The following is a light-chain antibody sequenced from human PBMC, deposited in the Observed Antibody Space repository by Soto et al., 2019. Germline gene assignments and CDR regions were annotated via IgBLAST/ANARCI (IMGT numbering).Light chain of an antibody. CDR2: EVN. CDR1: SSDVGAYIY. CDR3: ISYAGNHNLV. Sequence: QSVLTQPPSASGSPGQSVSISCTGTSSDVGAYIYVSWYQQHPGTAPKLIIYEVNKRPSGVPDRFSGSRSGNTASLTVSGLQPEDAADYYCISYAGNHNLVFGGGTKLTAL. J-gene: IGLJ2*01. V-gene: IGLV2-8*01.